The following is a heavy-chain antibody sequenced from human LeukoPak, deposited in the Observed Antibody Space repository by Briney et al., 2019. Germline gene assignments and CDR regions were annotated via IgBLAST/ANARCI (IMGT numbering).Heavy chain of an antibody. CDR3: ARLTSGNGLDV. Sequence: PGGSLRLSCAASGFTFSSYAMSWVRQAPGKGLEWVSVIYSGNRTKYADSVKGRFIISRDNSKNTLLFQMNSLRAEDTAVYYCARLTSGNGLDVWGQGTTVTVS. D-gene: IGHD3-3*01. V-gene: IGHV3-66*04. CDR2: IYSGNRT. CDR1: GFTFSSYA. J-gene: IGHJ6*02.